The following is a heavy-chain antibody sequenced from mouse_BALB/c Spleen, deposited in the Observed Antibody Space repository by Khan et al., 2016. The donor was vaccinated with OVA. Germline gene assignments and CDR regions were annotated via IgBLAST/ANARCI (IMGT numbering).Heavy chain of an antibody. CDR3: AREGYYGNYRGCFAY. Sequence: QVRLQQSGPELVKPGASVKISCKASGYTFTSYYINWVKQRPGQGLEWIGWIYPGNVNTKYNEKFKGKATLTADKSSSTAYLQLSSLTSEDSAVYFCAREGYYGNYRGCFAYWGQGTLVTVSA. CDR2: IYPGNVNT. J-gene: IGHJ3*01. V-gene: IGHV1S56*01. D-gene: IGHD2-1*01. CDR1: GYTFTSYY.